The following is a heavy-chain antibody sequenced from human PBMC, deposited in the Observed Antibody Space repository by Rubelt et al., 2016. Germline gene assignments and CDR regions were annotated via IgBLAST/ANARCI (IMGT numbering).Heavy chain of an antibody. J-gene: IGHJ3*02. CDR2: IYSSGST. Sequence: EVQLVESGGGLVQPGGSLRLSCAASGFTVSSNYMSWVRQAPGKGLEWVSVIYSSGSTYSADSVKGRFTISRDNSKNTLYLQKNSLRAEETAVYYCARGHDAFDIWGQGTMVTVSS. V-gene: IGHV3-66*01. CDR3: ARGHDAFDI. CDR1: GFTVSSNY.